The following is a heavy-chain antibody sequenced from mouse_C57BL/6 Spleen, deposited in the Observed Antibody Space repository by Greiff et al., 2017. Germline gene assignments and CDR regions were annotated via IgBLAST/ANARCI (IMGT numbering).Heavy chain of an antibody. Sequence: VQLQQSGAELVKPGASVKLSCKASGYTFTSYWMQWVKQRPGQGLEWIGEIDPSDSYTNYNQKFKGKATLTVDTSSSTAYMQLSSLTSEDSAVYYCARRRVYFDYWGQGTTLTVSS. J-gene: IGHJ2*01. CDR2: IDPSDSYT. V-gene: IGHV1-50*01. CDR3: ARRRVYFDY. CDR1: GYTFTSYW.